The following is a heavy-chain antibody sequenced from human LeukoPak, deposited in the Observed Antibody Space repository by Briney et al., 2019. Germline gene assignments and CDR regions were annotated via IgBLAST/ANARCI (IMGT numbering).Heavy chain of an antibody. J-gene: IGHJ2*01. CDR2: TYYRSRWYN. Sequence: SQTLSLTCTISGDSVSSNSAAWNWIRQSPSRGLEWLGRTYYRSRWYNDYAVSVTSRITINPDTSKNQFSLQLSSVTPEDTAVYYCARYDSGPRYFDLWGRGTLVTVSS. CDR3: ARYDSGPRYFDL. D-gene: IGHD3-10*01. CDR1: GDSVSSNSAA. V-gene: IGHV6-1*01.